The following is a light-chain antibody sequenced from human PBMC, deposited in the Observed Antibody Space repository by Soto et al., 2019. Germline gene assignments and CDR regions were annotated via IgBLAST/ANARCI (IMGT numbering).Light chain of an antibody. Sequence: QSVLTQPPSVSGAPGQRVTFSCTGGTSNIGAGYDVHWYQQLPGTAPKLLMFGNNNRPSGVPDRFSVSKSGTSVSLAITGLQPEDEADYYCQSYDTSLSAWVFGGGTKLTVL. CDR3: QSYDTSLSAWV. V-gene: IGLV1-40*01. CDR2: GNN. CDR1: TSNIGAGYD. J-gene: IGLJ3*02.